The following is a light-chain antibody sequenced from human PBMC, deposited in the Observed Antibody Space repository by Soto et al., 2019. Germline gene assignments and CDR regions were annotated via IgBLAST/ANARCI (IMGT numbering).Light chain of an antibody. CDR1: QSVSSNY. CDR3: QQRSNWPWT. V-gene: IGKV3D-20*02. J-gene: IGKJ1*01. Sequence: EIVLTHSPGTLSLSPWERATLSCWASQSVSSNYLAWYQQKPGQAPRLLIYGASSRATGIPDRFSGSGSGTDFTLTISSLEPEDFAVYYCQQRSNWPWTFGQGTKVDIK. CDR2: GAS.